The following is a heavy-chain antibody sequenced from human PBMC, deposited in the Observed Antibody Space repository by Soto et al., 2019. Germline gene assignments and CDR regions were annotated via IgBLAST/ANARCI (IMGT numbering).Heavy chain of an antibody. J-gene: IGHJ6*02. CDR3: ARGIRGKYGMDV. CDR2: IKGDGSRS. V-gene: IGHV3-74*01. Sequence: EVQLVESGGGLVQPGGSLRLSCATSGFTFSDYWIHWVRQAPGKGLVWVSRIKGDGSRSDYADSVKGRFTIYRDNAENTVYLQMNSLSAEDTAVYFCARGIRGKYGMDVWGHGTTITVSS. D-gene: IGHD3-10*01. CDR1: GFTFSDYW.